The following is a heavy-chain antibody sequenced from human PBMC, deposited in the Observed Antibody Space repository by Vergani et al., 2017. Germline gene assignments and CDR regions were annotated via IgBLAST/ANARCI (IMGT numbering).Heavy chain of an antibody. CDR3: ARGGRNRFLEWFFDY. J-gene: IGHJ4*02. D-gene: IGHD3-3*01. Sequence: QVQLQQWGAGLLKPWETLSLTCAVYGGPFSGYYWSWIRQPPGKGLEWSGEINHSGSTNYNPSLKSRVTISVDTSKNQFSLKLGSVTAADTAVCCCARGGRNRFLEWFFDYWGQGTLVTVSS. V-gene: IGHV4-34*01. CDR2: INHSGST. CDR1: GGPFSGYY.